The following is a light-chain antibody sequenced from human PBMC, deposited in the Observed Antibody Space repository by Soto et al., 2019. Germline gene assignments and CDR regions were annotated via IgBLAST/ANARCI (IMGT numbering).Light chain of an antibody. J-gene: IGKJ1*01. Sequence: AIQMTQSPSSFSEFVVAIVTITCQASQGIRNDLGWYQQKPGKAPKLLIYAAYSLQSGVPSRFSGSGSGTDFTLTISSLQPEDFATYYCLQDYNYPRTCGQWPKVDI. CDR1: QGIRND. CDR3: LQDYNYPRT. CDR2: AAY. V-gene: IGKV1-6*01.